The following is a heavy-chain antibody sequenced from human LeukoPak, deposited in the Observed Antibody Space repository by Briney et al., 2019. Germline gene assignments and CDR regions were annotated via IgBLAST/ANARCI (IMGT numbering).Heavy chain of an antibody. CDR2: IYYSGST. CDR1: GGSISSGGYY. D-gene: IGHD4-17*01. V-gene: IGHV4-31*03. CDR3: ARVGESGDYGDYSHAFDI. Sequence: PSQTLSLTCTVSGGSISSGGYYWSWIRQHPGKGLEWIGCIYYSGSTYYNPSLKSRVTISVDTSKNQFSLKLSSVTAADTAVYYCARVGESGDYGDYSHAFDIWGQGTMVTVSS. J-gene: IGHJ3*02.